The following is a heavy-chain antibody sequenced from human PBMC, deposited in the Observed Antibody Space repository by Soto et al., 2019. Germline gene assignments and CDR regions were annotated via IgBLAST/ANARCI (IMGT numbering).Heavy chain of an antibody. J-gene: IGHJ5*01. CDR1: GFTFSNHW. CDR3: VRDWGGLGS. CDR2: IISNGSEK. D-gene: IGHD3-10*01. V-gene: IGHV3-7*01. Sequence: EVQLVESGGGLVQPGGSLRLSCAASGFTFSNHWMTWVRQAPGKGLEWVANIISNGSEKSDVDSVKGRFTISRDNAKESLYLDMMSRIVEDTALYYCVRDWGGLGSWCQGTLVTVSS.